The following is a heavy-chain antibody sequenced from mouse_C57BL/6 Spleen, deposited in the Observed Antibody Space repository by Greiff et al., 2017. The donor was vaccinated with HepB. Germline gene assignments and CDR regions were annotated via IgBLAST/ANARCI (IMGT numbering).Heavy chain of an antibody. J-gene: IGHJ2*01. CDR2: IYPGDGDT. CDR3: ARGGTYYSNFYFDY. Sequence: VKLMESGAELVKPGASVKISCKASGYAFSSYWMNWVKQRPGKGLEWIGQIYPGDGDTNYNGKFKGKATLTADKSSSTAYMQLSSLTSEDSAVYFCARGGTYYSNFYFDYWGQGTTLTVSS. D-gene: IGHD2-5*01. CDR1: GYAFSSYW. V-gene: IGHV1-80*01.